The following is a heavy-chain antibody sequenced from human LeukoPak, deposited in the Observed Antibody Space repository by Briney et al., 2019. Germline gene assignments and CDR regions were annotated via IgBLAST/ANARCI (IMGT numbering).Heavy chain of an antibody. V-gene: IGHV1-69*13. J-gene: IGHJ4*02. D-gene: IGHD6-19*01. CDR2: IIPIFGTA. CDR1: GGTFSSYA. Sequence: ASVNVSCKASGGTFSSYAISWVRQAPGQGLEWMGGIIPIFGTANYAQKSQGRVTITADESTSTAYMELSSLRSEDTAVYYCARDPYSSGWRDGIDYWGQGTLVTVSS. CDR3: ARDPYSSGWRDGIDY.